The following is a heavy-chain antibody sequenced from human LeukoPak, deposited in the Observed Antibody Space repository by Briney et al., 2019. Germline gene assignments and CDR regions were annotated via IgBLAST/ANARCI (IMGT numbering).Heavy chain of an antibody. CDR3: TRVHLNVDTVDFDY. CDR2: IRSKAYGGTT. Sequence: HTGGSLRLSCTASGFTFGDYAMSWFRQAPGKGLEWVGFIRSKAYGGTTEYAASVKGRFTISRDDSKSIAYLQMNSLKTEDTAVYYCTRVHLNVDTVDFDYWGQGTLVTVSS. CDR1: GFTFGDYA. V-gene: IGHV3-49*03. D-gene: IGHD5-18*01. J-gene: IGHJ4*02.